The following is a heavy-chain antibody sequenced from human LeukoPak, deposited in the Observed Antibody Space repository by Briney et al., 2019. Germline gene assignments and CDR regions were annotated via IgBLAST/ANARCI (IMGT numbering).Heavy chain of an antibody. CDR2: INPNSGGT. CDR3: ARAAVRGVIIFGY. V-gene: IGHV1-2*02. J-gene: IGHJ4*02. CDR1: GYTFTGYY. D-gene: IGHD3-10*01. Sequence: ASVKVSCKASGYTFTGYYMHWVRQAPGQGLEWMGWINPNSGGTNYAQKFQGRVTMTRDTSISTAYMELSGLRSDDTAVYCCARAAVRGVIIFGYWGQGTLVTVSS.